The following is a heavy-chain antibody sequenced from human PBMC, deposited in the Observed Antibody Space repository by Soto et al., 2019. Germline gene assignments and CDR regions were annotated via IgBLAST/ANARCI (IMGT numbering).Heavy chain of an antibody. V-gene: IGHV4-34*01. Sequence: PSETLSLTCAVSGGSFDNYFWTWIRQPPGKGLEWIGEISDSEGTNYNSSLKSRVTISVDTFKNQFALKLSSVTAADTAVYYCARGLRFSSGYHNSYYYYGMDVWGQGTTVTVSS. CDR3: ARGLRFSSGYHNSYYYYGMDV. CDR1: GGSFDNYF. CDR2: ISDSEGT. D-gene: IGHD3-22*01. J-gene: IGHJ6*02.